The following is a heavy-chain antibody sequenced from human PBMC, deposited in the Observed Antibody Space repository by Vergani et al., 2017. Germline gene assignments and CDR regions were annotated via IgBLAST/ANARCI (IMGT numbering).Heavy chain of an antibody. Sequence: EVQLVESGGGLVQPGGSLRLSCAASGFTVSSNYMSWVRQAPGKGLEWVSVIYSGGSTYYADSVNGRFTISRHNSKNTLYLQMNSLRAEDTAVYYCARLYTNAFDIWGQGTMVTVAS. CDR1: GFTVSSNY. J-gene: IGHJ3*02. V-gene: IGHV3-53*04. CDR3: ARLYTNAFDI. CDR2: IYSGGST. D-gene: IGHD3-16*02.